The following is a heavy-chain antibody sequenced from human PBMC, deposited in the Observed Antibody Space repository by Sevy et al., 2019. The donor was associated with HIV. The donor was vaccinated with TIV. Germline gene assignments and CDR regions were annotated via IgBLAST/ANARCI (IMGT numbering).Heavy chain of an antibody. Sequence: SETLSLTCTVSGGSISSGDYYWSWIRQPPGKGLEWIGYIYYSGSTCYNPSLKSRVTISVDTSKNQFSLKLSSVTAADTAVYYCAREGRSGYYPFDYWGQGTLVTVSS. V-gene: IGHV4-30-4*01. CDR3: AREGRSGYYPFDY. CDR1: GGSISSGDYY. CDR2: IYYSGST. J-gene: IGHJ4*02. D-gene: IGHD3-22*01.